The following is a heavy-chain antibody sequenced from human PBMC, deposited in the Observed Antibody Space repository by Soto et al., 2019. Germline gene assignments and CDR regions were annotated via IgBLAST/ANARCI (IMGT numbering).Heavy chain of an antibody. V-gene: IGHV3-66*04. CDR3: ARHGYSYGGGYFDS. J-gene: IGHJ4*02. D-gene: IGHD5-18*01. CDR1: GFTVSSNY. CDR2: IYSGGSA. Sequence: EVQLVESGGGLVQPGGSLRLSCAASGFTVSSNYMSWVRQAPGKGLEWVSVIYSGGSAYYADSVKGRFTISRDNSKNTLYLQMHSLRAEDTAVYYCARHGYSYGGGYFDSWGQGTLVTVSS.